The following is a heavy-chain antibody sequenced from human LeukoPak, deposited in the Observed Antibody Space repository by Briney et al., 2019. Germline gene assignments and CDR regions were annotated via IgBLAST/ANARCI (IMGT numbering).Heavy chain of an antibody. CDR3: ARSRERGNWFDP. D-gene: IGHD1-1*01. J-gene: IGHJ5*02. CDR1: GGSISSYY. Sequence: SETLSLTCTVSGGSISSYYWSWVRQPPGKGLEWIGYIYYSGSTSYDPSLKSRVTLSVDTSKNQFSLKLSSVTAADTAVYYCARSRERGNWFDPWGQGTLVTVSS. CDR2: IYYSGST. V-gene: IGHV4-59*12.